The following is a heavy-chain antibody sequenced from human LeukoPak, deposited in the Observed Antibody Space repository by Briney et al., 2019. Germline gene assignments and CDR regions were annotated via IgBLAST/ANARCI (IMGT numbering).Heavy chain of an antibody. CDR1: GGSFNDYY. D-gene: IGHD3-22*01. J-gene: IGHJ4*02. V-gene: IGHV4-34*01. CDR2: INLRGST. CDR3: RAYYYDNSGRTPLDY. Sequence: SETLSLTCAVYGGSFNDYYWNWIRQPPGKGLEWIGEINLRGSTTYNPSLKSRVTISLDESKSQFSLRMSSVTAADTAVYYCRAYYYDNSGRTPLDYWGQGTLVAVSS.